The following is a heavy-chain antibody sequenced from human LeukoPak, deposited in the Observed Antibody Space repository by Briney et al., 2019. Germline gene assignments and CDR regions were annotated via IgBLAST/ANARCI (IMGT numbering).Heavy chain of an antibody. CDR1: GYSFANFW. V-gene: IGHV5-51*01. Sequence: GESLKISCKGSGSGYSFANFWIGWVRQMPGQGLEWMGIIYPGDSDTRYSPSFEGQVTISADKSINTAYLQWSSLRASDTAIYFCARRSGSYFNFWGQGTQVIVSS. D-gene: IGHD1-26*01. J-gene: IGHJ4*02. CDR3: ARRSGSYFNF. CDR2: IYPGDSDT.